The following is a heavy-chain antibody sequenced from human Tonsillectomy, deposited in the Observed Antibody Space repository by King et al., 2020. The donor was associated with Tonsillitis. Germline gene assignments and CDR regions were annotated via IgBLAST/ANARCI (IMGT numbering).Heavy chain of an antibody. J-gene: IGHJ4*02. Sequence: ITLQESGPTLVKPTQTLTLTCTFSGFSLSTSGVGVGWIRQPPGKALEWLALIFWNNDKRYSPSLKSRLTVTKDTPKNQVVLTMTNMDPVDTATYYCAYTKLTYYYDSSCYSSFGYWGQGTLVTVSS. CDR2: IFWNNDK. V-gene: IGHV2-5*01. CDR1: GFSLSTSGVG. D-gene: IGHD3-22*01. CDR3: AYTKLTYYYDSSCYSSFGY.